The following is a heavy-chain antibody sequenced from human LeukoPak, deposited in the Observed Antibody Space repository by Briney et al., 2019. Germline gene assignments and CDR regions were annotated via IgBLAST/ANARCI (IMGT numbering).Heavy chain of an antibody. CDR2: IYTSGST. CDR1: GGSISSSSYY. D-gene: IGHD4-23*01. Sequence: SETLSLTCTVSGGSISSSSYYWGWIRQPPGKGLEWIGRIYTSGSTNYNPSLKSRVTMSVDTSKNQFFLKLSSVTAADTAVYYCAKDYGGNSGWGRGTLVTVSS. J-gene: IGHJ2*01. V-gene: IGHV4-39*07. CDR3: AKDYGGNSG.